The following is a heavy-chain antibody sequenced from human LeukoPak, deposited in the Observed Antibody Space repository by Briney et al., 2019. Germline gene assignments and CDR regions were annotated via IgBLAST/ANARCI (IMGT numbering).Heavy chain of an antibody. J-gene: IGHJ4*02. Sequence: PGGSLRLSCAASGFTFSNYAMSWVRQAPGKGLEWVSGISGSGDSTYYADSVKGRFTISRDNSKNTLYLQMNSLRAEDTAVYYCAKDEYCSSTSCYVGYFDYWGQGTLVTVSS. CDR2: ISGSGDST. V-gene: IGHV3-23*01. D-gene: IGHD2-2*01. CDR3: AKDEYCSSTSCYVGYFDY. CDR1: GFTFSNYA.